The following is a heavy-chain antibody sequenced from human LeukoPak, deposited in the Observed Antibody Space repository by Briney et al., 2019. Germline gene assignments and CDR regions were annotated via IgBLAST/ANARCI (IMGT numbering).Heavy chain of an antibody. Sequence: GGSLRLSRAASGFTFSSFAISWVPQAPGKGLEWVSAISGSGCSTYYAASVKGRFTISRDNSKNTLYLQMNSLRAEDTAVYYCAKSQVGRHDACYIWGQGTMVTVSS. J-gene: IGHJ3*02. D-gene: IGHD1-1*01. CDR2: ISGSGCST. V-gene: IGHV3-23*01. CDR3: AKSQVGRHDACYI. CDR1: GFTFSSFA.